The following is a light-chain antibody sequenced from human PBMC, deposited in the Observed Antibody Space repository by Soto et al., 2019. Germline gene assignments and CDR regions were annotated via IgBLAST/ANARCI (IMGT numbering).Light chain of an antibody. CDR3: SSYTSSSTYV. CDR2: DVT. CDR1: SSDVGAYDY. Sequence: QSALTQPAPVSGSPGQSIAIACTGTSSDVGAYDYVSWYQQHPGKAPKVMIYDVTNRPSGVSNRFSGSKSGNTASLTISGLQAEDEADYYCSSYTSSSTYVFGTGTKLTVL. V-gene: IGLV2-14*01. J-gene: IGLJ1*01.